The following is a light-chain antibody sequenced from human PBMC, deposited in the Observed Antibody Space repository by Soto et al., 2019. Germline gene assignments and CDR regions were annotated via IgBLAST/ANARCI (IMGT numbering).Light chain of an antibody. Sequence: QSALTQPACVSGSPGQSITISCTGTSSDIGSQNFVSWHQQRPGKAPKFIIYGVTNRPSGVSNRFSGSKSGNTASLTISGLQADDEADYYCSSYSTSYTWVFGGGTKLTVL. CDR2: GVT. CDR3: SSYSTSYTWV. J-gene: IGLJ3*02. CDR1: SSDIGSQNF. V-gene: IGLV2-14*01.